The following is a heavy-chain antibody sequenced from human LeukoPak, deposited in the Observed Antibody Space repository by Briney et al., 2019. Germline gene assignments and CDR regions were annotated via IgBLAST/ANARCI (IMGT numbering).Heavy chain of an antibody. CDR3: ARGMYSGSYYWYFDL. D-gene: IGHD1-26*01. CDR1: GFTVSSYA. CDR2: MSYDGMNK. J-gene: IGHJ2*01. Sequence: GGSLRLSCAASGFTVSSYAMHWVRQAPGKGLEWVAVMSYDGMNKYYADSVKGRFTISRDNSKNTLYLQMNSLRAEDTAVYYCARGMYSGSYYWYFDLWGRGTLVTVSS. V-gene: IGHV3-30*04.